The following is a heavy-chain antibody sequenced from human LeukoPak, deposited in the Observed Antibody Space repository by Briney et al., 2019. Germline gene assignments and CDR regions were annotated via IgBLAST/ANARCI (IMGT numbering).Heavy chain of an antibody. CDR2: ISSSSSYI. D-gene: IGHD1-14*01. Sequence: GGSLRLSCAASGFTFSSYSMNWVRQAPGKGLEWVSSISSSSSYIYYADSVKGRFTISRDSAKNSLYLQMNSLRAEDTAVYYCARDARPYSNLYYYYMDVWGKGTTVTISS. J-gene: IGHJ6*03. CDR1: GFTFSSYS. V-gene: IGHV3-21*01. CDR3: ARDARPYSNLYYYYMDV.